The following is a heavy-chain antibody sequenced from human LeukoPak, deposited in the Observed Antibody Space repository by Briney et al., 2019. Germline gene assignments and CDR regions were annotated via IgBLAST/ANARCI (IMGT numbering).Heavy chain of an antibody. J-gene: IGHJ4*02. D-gene: IGHD6-19*01. V-gene: IGHV3-49*04. CDR3: TRASSGWYYY. Sequence: GGSLRLSCTASGFTFGDYAMSWVRQAPGKGLEWVGFIRSKAYGGTTEYAASVKGRFTISRDDSKSIAYLQMNSLKTEDTAVYYCTRASSGWYYYWGQGTLVTVSS. CDR2: IRSKAYGGTT. CDR1: GFTFGDYA.